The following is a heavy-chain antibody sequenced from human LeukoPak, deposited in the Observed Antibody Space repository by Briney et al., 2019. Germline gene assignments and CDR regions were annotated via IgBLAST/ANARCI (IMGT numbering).Heavy chain of an antibody. CDR1: GFTVSSNY. CDR2: IYSGGST. Sequence: PGGSLRLSCAASGFTVSSNYMSCVRRAPGKGLEWVSVIYSGGSTYYADSVKGRFTISRDNSKNTLYLQMNSLRAEDTAVYYCAREGYYYDSSGYLTSGRYFDYWGQGTLVTVSS. J-gene: IGHJ4*02. D-gene: IGHD3-22*01. V-gene: IGHV3-53*01. CDR3: AREGYYYDSSGYLTSGRYFDY.